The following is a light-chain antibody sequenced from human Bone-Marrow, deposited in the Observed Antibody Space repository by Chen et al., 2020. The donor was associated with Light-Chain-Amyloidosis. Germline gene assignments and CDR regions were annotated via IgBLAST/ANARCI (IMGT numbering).Light chain of an antibody. J-gene: IGKJ4*01. V-gene: IGKV2-28*01. Sequence: DIVLTQSPLALPVTPGEPASISCRSSQSLLHSNGHPYLDWYLQKPGQSPQVLIYLGSERASGVPDRFSGSGSGTDFTLKISRVEAEDVGVYYCMQALQTPLTVGGGTKVEIK. CDR3: MQALQTPLT. CDR2: LGS. CDR1: QSLLHSNGHPY.